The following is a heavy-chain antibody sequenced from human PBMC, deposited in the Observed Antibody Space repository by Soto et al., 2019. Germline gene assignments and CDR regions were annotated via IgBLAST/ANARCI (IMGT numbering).Heavy chain of an antibody. Sequence: EGSLRLSCAASGFTFSSYAMHCVRQAPGKGLEWVAVISYDGSNKYYADSVKGRFTISRDNSKNTLYLQMNSLRAEDTAVYYCARDYGRGTYYFDYWGQGTL. V-gene: IGHV3-30-3*01. CDR3: ARDYGRGTYYFDY. J-gene: IGHJ4*02. D-gene: IGHD4-17*01. CDR2: ISYDGSNK. CDR1: GFTFSSYA.